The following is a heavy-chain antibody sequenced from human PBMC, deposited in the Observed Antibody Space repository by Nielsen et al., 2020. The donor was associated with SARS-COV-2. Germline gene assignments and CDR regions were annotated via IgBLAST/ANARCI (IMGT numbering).Heavy chain of an antibody. CDR2: IYYSGST. J-gene: IGHJ4*02. Sequence: SETLSLTCTVPGGSISSYYWSWIRQPPGKGLEWIGYIYYSGSTNYNPSLKSRVTISVDTSKNQFSLKLSSVTAADTAVYYCARSGKWELLADFDYWGQGTLVTVSS. CDR3: ARSGKWELLADFDY. CDR1: GGSISSYY. D-gene: IGHD1-26*01. V-gene: IGHV4-59*01.